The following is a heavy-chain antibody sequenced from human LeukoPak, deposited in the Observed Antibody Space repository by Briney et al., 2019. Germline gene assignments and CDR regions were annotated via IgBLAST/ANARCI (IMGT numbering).Heavy chain of an antibody. CDR3: ARGGDDYAFQYYFDY. CDR1: GGTFISYA. CDR2: IIPIFGSA. V-gene: IGHV1-69*13. Sequence: GASVKVSCKASGGTFISYAISWVRQAPGQGLEWMGGIIPIFGSANYAQKFQGRVTITADESTSTAYMELSSLRSEDTAVYYCARGGDDYAFQYYFDYWGQGTLVTVSS. D-gene: IGHD3-16*01. J-gene: IGHJ4*02.